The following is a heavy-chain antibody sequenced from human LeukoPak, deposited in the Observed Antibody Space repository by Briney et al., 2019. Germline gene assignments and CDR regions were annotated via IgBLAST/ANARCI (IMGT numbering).Heavy chain of an antibody. V-gene: IGHV1-46*01. CDR1: GYTFTSYY. D-gene: IGHD2-2*01. CDR3: ARDLGRVVPAATAYYYWYMDV. CDR2: INPSGGST. Sequence: ASVKVSCKASGYTFTSYYMHWVRQAPGQGLEWMGIINPSGGSTSYAQKFQGRVTMTRDTSTSTVYMELSSLRSEDTAVYYCARDLGRVVPAATAYYYWYMDVWGKGTTVTVSS. J-gene: IGHJ6*03.